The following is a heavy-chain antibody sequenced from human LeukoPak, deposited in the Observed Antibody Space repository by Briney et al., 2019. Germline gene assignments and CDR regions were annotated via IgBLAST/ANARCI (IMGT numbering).Heavy chain of an antibody. J-gene: IGHJ4*02. V-gene: IGHV3-43*02. CDR2: ISGDGINT. Sequence: PGGSLRLSCAISGFTFDSFAMHWVRQVPGKGLEWISFISGDGINTYYADSVKGRFTISRDNSKYSLYLQMDTLKTEDSALYYCAIGDWNDVPRDSWGQGTLVTVSS. CDR1: GFTFDSFA. CDR3: AIGDWNDVPRDS. D-gene: IGHD1-1*01.